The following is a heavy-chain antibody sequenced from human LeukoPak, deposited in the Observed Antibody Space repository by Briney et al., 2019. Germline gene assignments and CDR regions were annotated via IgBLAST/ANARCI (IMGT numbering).Heavy chain of an antibody. CDR1: GGSISSYY. CDR3: ARGHSDTSGYSKYYFDY. Sequence: SETLSLTCTVSGGSISSYYWSWIRQPPGKGLEWIGYIYYSGSTNYNPSLKSRVTISVDTSKNQFSLKLSSVTAADTAVYYCARGHSDTSGYSKYYFDYWGQGTLVTVSS. CDR2: IYYSGST. J-gene: IGHJ4*02. D-gene: IGHD3-22*01. V-gene: IGHV4-59*12.